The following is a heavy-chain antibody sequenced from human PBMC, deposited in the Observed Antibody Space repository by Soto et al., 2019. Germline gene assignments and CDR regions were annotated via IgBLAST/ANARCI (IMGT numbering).Heavy chain of an antibody. V-gene: IGHV3-15*07. CDR1: GFSFNYAW. Sequence: PGGSLSLSCAVSGFSFNYAWMNWVRQAPGKGLEWVGRIKSETDGGSTFYADSVNGRSTISRDNSKNMFYLQINSLRAEDTAVYYCAKESPIRHFDFDYWGQGTLVTVSS. J-gene: IGHJ4*02. CDR2: IKSETDGGST. CDR3: AKESPIRHFDFDY.